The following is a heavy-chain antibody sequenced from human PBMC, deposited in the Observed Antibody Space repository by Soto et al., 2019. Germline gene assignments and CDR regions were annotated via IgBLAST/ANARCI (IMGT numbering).Heavy chain of an antibody. CDR2: IYPGDSDT. D-gene: IGHD3-22*01. V-gene: IGHV5-51*01. J-gene: IGHJ3*02. Sequence: PGESLKISCKGSGYSFTSYWIGWVRQMPGKGLEWMGIIYPGDSDTRYSPSFQGQVTISADKSISTAHLQWSSLKASDTAMYYCARFYYDSSGYHGAFDIWGQGTMVTVSS. CDR1: GYSFTSYW. CDR3: ARFYYDSSGYHGAFDI.